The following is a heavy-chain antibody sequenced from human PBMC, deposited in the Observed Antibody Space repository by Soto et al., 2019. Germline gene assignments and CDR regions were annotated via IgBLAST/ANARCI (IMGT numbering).Heavy chain of an antibody. J-gene: IGHJ5*02. Sequence: GSLRLSCASSGFTVSSYAMSWVRQSPRKGLEWVSAISGSGDSTYYADSVKGRFTISRDNSKNTLYLQMNSLRAEDMAVYYRAKNFTGPPAFDPWGQGT. CDR2: ISGSGDST. D-gene: IGHD2-2*01. V-gene: IGHV3-23*01. CDR3: AKNFTGPPAFDP. CDR1: GFTVSSYA.